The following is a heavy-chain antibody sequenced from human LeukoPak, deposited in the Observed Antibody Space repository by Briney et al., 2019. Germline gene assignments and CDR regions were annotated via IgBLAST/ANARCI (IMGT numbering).Heavy chain of an antibody. CDR2: INPNSGGT. Sequence: EASVKVSCTASGYTFTGYYMHWVRQAPGQGLEWMGWINPNSGGTNYAQKFQGWVTMTRDTSISTAYMELSRRRSDDTAVYYCARGVGARGSNLDYWGQGTLVTVSS. V-gene: IGHV1-2*04. J-gene: IGHJ4*02. CDR1: GYTFTGYY. CDR3: ARGVGARGSNLDY. D-gene: IGHD1-26*01.